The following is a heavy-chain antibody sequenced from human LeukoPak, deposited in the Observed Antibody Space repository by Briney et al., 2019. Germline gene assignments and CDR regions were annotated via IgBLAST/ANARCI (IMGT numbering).Heavy chain of an antibody. CDR3: ASHRLGSATYPIDY. CDR2: FYPGDSDT. J-gene: IGHJ4*02. Sequence: PGESLKISCKGSGYSFSNYWIGWVRQMPGKGLEWVGIFYPGDSDTRYSPSFQGQVTISADKSISTAYLQWSSLKASDTAMYYCASHRLGSATYPIDYWGQGTLVTVSS. CDR1: GYSFSNYW. V-gene: IGHV5-51*01. D-gene: IGHD3-10*01.